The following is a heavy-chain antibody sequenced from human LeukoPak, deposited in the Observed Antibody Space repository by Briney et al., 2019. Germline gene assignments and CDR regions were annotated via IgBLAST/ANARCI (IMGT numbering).Heavy chain of an antibody. CDR2: IYHSGST. Sequence: PSQTLSLTCAVPGGSISSGGYSWSWIRQPPGKGLEWIGYIYHSGSTYYNPSLKSRVTISVDRSKNQFSLKLSSVTAADTAVYYCARASKKTPVFVDYWGQGTLVTVSS. J-gene: IGHJ4*02. V-gene: IGHV4-30-2*01. CDR3: ARASKKTPVFVDY. CDR1: GGSISSGGYS. D-gene: IGHD1-14*01.